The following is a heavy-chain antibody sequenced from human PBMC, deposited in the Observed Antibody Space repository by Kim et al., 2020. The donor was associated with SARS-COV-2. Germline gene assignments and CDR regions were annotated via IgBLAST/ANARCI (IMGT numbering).Heavy chain of an antibody. Sequence: GGSLRLSCAASGFTVSSNYMSWVRQAPGKGLEWVSVIYSGGSTYYADSVKGRFTISRDNSKNTLYLQMNSLRAEDTAVYYCAREDGVSYGMDVWGQGTTVTVSS. CDR3: AREDGVSYGMDV. CDR2: IYSGGST. D-gene: IGHD2-8*01. V-gene: IGHV3-53*01. CDR1: GFTVSSNY. J-gene: IGHJ6*02.